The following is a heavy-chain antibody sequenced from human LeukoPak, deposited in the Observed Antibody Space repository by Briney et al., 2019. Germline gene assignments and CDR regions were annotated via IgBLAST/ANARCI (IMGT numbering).Heavy chain of an antibody. Sequence: GASVKVSCKASGYTFTGYFMHWVRQAPGQGLEWMGWINPNSGGTSYLQNFQGRVTMTRDTSISTAYMDLSRLRSDDTAVYYCARGWPGDYFDYWGQGTLVTVSS. V-gene: IGHV1-2*02. CDR3: ARGWPGDYFDY. CDR2: INPNSGGT. D-gene: IGHD2-15*01. J-gene: IGHJ4*02. CDR1: GYTFTGYF.